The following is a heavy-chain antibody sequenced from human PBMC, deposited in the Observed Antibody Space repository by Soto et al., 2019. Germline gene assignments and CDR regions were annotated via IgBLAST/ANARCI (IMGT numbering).Heavy chain of an antibody. CDR2: ISGSGGST. D-gene: IGHD6-19*01. Sequence: GGSLRLSCAAPGFTFSSYAMSWVRQAPGKGLEWVSAISGSGGSTYYADSVKGRFTISRDNSKNTLYLQMNSLRAEDTAVYYCAMYSSGWYSPPGAFDTWGQGTMVTGSS. J-gene: IGHJ3*02. CDR3: AMYSSGWYSPPGAFDT. CDR1: GFTFSSYA. V-gene: IGHV3-23*01.